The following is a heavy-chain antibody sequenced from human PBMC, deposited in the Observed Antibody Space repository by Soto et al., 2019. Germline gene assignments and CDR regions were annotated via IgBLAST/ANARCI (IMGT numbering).Heavy chain of an antibody. CDR3: AKDDGGYCGCDCYAFDI. Sequence: GGSLRLSCAASGFTFEDYAMHWVRQAPGKGLEWGSGISWNSGSIGYADSVKGRFTISRDNAKNSLYLQMNRLRAEDTALDYCAKDDGGYCGCDCYAFDIWGQGTMVTVSS. CDR1: GFTFEDYA. D-gene: IGHD2-21*02. J-gene: IGHJ3*02. CDR2: ISWNSGSI. V-gene: IGHV3-9*01.